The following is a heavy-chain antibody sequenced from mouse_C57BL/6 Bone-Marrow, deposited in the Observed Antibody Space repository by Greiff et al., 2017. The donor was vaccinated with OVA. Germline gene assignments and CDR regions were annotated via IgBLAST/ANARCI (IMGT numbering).Heavy chain of an antibody. CDR3: ARGDYYGSSLFDY. V-gene: IGHV1-55*01. J-gene: IGHJ2*01. CDR1: GYTFTSYW. D-gene: IGHD1-1*01. Sequence: QVQLQQPGAELVKPGASVKMSCKASGYTFTSYWITWVKQRPGQGLEWIGDIYPGSGSTNYNAKFKSKATLTVDTSSRTAYMQLSSLTSEDSAVYYCARGDYYGSSLFDYWGQGTTLTVSS. CDR2: IYPGSGST.